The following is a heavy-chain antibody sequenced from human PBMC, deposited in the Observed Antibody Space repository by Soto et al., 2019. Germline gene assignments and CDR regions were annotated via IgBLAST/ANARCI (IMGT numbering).Heavy chain of an antibody. V-gene: IGHV4-31*03. CDR1: GGSISSGGYY. D-gene: IGHD3-10*01. CDR2: IYYSGST. Sequence: SETLSLTCTVSGGSISSGGYYWSWIGQHPGKGLEWIGYIYYSGSTYYNPSLKSRVTISVDTSKNQFSLKLSSVTAADTAVYYCARRMVRGVTAQYYYYGMDVWGQGTTVTVSS. J-gene: IGHJ6*02. CDR3: ARRMVRGVTAQYYYYGMDV.